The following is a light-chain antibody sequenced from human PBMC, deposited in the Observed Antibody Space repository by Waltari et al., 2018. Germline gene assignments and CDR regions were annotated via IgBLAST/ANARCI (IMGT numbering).Light chain of an antibody. V-gene: IGKV3-11*01. CDR2: DAS. CDR1: QSVSSN. J-gene: IGKJ4*01. Sequence: VLTQSPATLSLCPGERDALSCRASQSVSSNLAWYQQKGGQAPRPRMYDASKRATGIPARFSGSGSGTDFTLTISSLQPEDFAVYYCQQRSNWPTFGGGTKVEIK. CDR3: QQRSNWPT.